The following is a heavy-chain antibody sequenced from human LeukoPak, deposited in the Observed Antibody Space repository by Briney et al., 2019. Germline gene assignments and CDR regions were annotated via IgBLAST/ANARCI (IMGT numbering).Heavy chain of an antibody. CDR3: AKDQTYYYDTSGYS. V-gene: IGHV3-23*01. Sequence: GGSLRLSCAASGFTFQSYGMSWVSQAPGKGLEWVSGFSGSGSSTYYADSVKGRFTISRDNSKNTVYLQMNSLRAEDTAIYYCAKDQTYYYDTSGYSWGQGTLVTVSS. D-gene: IGHD3-22*01. J-gene: IGHJ5*02. CDR1: GFTFQSYG. CDR2: FSGSGSST.